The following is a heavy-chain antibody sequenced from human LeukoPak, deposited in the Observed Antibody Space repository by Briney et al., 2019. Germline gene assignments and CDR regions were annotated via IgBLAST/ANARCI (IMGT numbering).Heavy chain of an antibody. D-gene: IGHD1-26*01. CDR3: AREGRELLGYYYYGMDV. V-gene: IGHV3-48*04. CDR2: ISSSGSTI. J-gene: IGHJ6*02. CDR1: GFTFSSYG. Sequence: PGGSLRLSCAASGFTFSSYGMHWVRQAPGKGLEWVSYISSSGSTIYYADSVKGRFTISRDNAKNSLYLQMNSLRAEDTAVYYCAREGRELLGYYYYGMDVWGQGTTVTVSS.